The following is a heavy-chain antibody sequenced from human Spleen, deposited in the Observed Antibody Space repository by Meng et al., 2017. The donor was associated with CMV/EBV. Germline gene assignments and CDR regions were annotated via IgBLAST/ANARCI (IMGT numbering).Heavy chain of an antibody. CDR1: GFIFSDSY. V-gene: IGHV3-11*04. CDR2: ISSSGSIK. J-gene: IGHJ5*02. CDR3: AKDFSAVHDWFDA. Sequence: AASGFIFSDSYMTLIRQAPGKGLEWISYISSSGSIKKYADSVEGRFTISRDNAKKSLYLQMNSLRAEDTGFYYCAKDFSAVHDWFDAWGRGTLVTVSS. D-gene: IGHD1-26*01.